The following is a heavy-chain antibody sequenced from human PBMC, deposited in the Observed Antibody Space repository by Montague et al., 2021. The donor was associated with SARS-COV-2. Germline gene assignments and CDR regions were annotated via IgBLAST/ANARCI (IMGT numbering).Heavy chain of an antibody. V-gene: IGHV6-1*01. Sequence: CAISGDSDCVEVPRRSWEEHTSALQIDQLVGTCLRSEKYNDYAESVKSRITIDPDTSKHQFSLHLNSVTPEDTAVYYCARIPVGSKYYFDFWGQGTLVTVSS. CDR3: ARIPVGSKYYFDF. CDR1: GDSDCVEVPR. CDR2: TCLRSEKYN. J-gene: IGHJ4*02. D-gene: IGHD2-2*01.